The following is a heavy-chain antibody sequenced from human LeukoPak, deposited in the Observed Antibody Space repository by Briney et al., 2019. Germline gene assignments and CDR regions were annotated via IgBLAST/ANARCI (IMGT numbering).Heavy chain of an antibody. CDR2: ISSSSSYI. CDR1: GFTFSSYS. CDR3: ARVPGGGDFYFDY. V-gene: IGHV3-21*01. Sequence: PGGSLRLSCAASGFTFSSYSMNWVRQAPGKGLEWVSSISSSSSYIYYADSVKGRFTISRDNAKNSLYLQMNSLRAEDTAVYYCARVPGGGDFYFDYWGQGTLVTVSS. D-gene: IGHD2-21*02. J-gene: IGHJ4*02.